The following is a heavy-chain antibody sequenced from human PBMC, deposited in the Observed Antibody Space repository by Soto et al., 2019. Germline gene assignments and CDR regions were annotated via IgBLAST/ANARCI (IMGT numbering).Heavy chain of an antibody. CDR2: IIPIFAIA. CDR1: GGTFSNYA. V-gene: IGHV1-69*01. CDR3: ATRSSPRWDNWFDP. J-gene: IGHJ5*02. D-gene: IGHD1-26*01. Sequence: QVQLVQSGAEVKKPGSSVKVSCKASGGTFSNYAINWMRQAPGQGLEWVGGIIPIFAIANYAQKFQGRVTTTADASARTIYMELSSLRSEDTAVYYCATRSSPRWDNWFDPGGQGTLVTVSS.